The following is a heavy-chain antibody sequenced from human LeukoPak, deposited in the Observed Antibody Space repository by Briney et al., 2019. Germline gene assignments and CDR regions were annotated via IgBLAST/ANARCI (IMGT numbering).Heavy chain of an antibody. CDR1: GYTFTSYD. CDR2: MNPNSGNT. J-gene: IGHJ4*02. D-gene: IGHD3-3*01. CDR3: ARGTILFDY. Sequence: ASVTASCTASGYTFTSYDINWVRQATGQGLEWMGWMNPNSGNTGYAQKFQGRVTMTRNTSISTAYTELSSLRSEDTAVYYCARGTILFDYWGQGTLVTVSS. V-gene: IGHV1-8*01.